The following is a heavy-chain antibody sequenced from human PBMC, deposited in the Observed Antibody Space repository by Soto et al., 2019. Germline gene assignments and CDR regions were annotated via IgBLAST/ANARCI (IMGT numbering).Heavy chain of an antibody. CDR3: ARDKYCSGGSCRKNWFDP. D-gene: IGHD2-15*01. V-gene: IGHV4-59*01. CDR1: GGSISGAY. J-gene: IGHJ5*02. CDR2: IYDDGSA. Sequence: SETLSLACTVSGGSISGAYWSWIRQPPGKGLGWLAYIYDDGSANYNPSLKSRATISLDMSKNQFTLKLTSVTAADTAVYYCARDKYCSGGSCRKNWFDPWGQGTLVTVS.